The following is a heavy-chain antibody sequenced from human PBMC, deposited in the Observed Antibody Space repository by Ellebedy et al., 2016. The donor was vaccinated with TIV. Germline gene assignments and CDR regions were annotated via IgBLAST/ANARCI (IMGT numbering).Heavy chain of an antibody. Sequence: SETLSLXCTVSGGSISSSSYYWGCIRQPPGKGLEWIGSIYYSGSTYYNPSLKSRVTISVDTSKNQFSLKLSSVTAADTAVYYCARHYDILTGEFDYWGQGTLVTVSS. J-gene: IGHJ4*02. V-gene: IGHV4-39*01. D-gene: IGHD3-9*01. CDR2: IYYSGST. CDR3: ARHYDILTGEFDY. CDR1: GGSISSSSYY.